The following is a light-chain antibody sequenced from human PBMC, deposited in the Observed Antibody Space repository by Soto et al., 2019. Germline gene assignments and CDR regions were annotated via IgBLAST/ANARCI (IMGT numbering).Light chain of an antibody. Sequence: EIVLTQSPGTLSLSPGERATLSCRASQSVSSNYLAWYQQKPGQAPRVLIYGASSRATGIPDRFSGSGSGTDFTLTISRLELEDFAVYYCQQYGSSPWTFGQGTKVEIK. V-gene: IGKV3-20*01. CDR2: GAS. J-gene: IGKJ1*01. CDR1: QSVSSNY. CDR3: QQYGSSPWT.